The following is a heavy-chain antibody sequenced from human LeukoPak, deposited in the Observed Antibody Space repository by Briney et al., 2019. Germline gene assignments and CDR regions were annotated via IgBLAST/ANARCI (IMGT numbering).Heavy chain of an antibody. V-gene: IGHV3-48*03. CDR2: ISSSHSTI. CDR3: AREVPTGQAFGI. CDR1: GFTFSSYE. J-gene: IGHJ3*02. D-gene: IGHD4-17*01. Sequence: GGSLRLSCAASGFTFSSYEMNWVRQAPGKGLEWVSYISSSHSTIYYADSVKGRFTISRDNAKNSLYLQMNSLRAEDTAVYYCAREVPTGQAFGIWGQGAMVTVSS.